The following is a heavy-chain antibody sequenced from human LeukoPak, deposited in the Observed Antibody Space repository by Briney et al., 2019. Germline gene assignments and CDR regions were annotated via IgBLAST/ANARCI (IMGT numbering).Heavy chain of an antibody. D-gene: IGHD4-23*01. Sequence: ASVNVSCKASGYTFTSYAMNWVRQAPGQGLEWMGWINTNTGNPTYAQGFTGRFVFSLDTSVSTAYLQISSLKAEDTAVYYCARSERVGTVVLFDYWGQGTLVTVSS. J-gene: IGHJ4*02. CDR1: GYTFTSYA. V-gene: IGHV7-4-1*02. CDR3: ARSERVGTVVLFDY. CDR2: INTNTGNP.